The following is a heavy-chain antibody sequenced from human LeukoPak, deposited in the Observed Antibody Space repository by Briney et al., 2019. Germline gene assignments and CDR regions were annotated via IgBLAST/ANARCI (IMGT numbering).Heavy chain of an antibody. Sequence: ASVKVSCKASGYTFTSYGISWVRQAPGQGLEWMGWISAYNGNTNYAQKLQGRVTMTTDTSTSTAYMELRSLRSDDTAMYYCARGGRYCSSTSCYGGCDYWGQGTLVTVSS. V-gene: IGHV1-18*01. CDR3: ARGGRYCSSTSCYGGCDY. J-gene: IGHJ4*02. CDR2: ISAYNGNT. CDR1: GYTFTSYG. D-gene: IGHD2-2*01.